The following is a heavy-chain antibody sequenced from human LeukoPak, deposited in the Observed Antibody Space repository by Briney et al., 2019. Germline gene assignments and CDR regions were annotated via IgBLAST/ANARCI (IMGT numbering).Heavy chain of an antibody. D-gene: IGHD3-10*02. J-gene: IGHJ6*04. CDR1: GFTFSSYT. V-gene: IGHV3-21*01. CDR3: AELGITMIGGV. Sequence: PGGSLRLSCAASGFTFSSYTSNWVRQAPGKGLEWVSSISSSSTYINYADSVKGRFTISRDNAKNSLYLQMNSLRAEDTAVYYCAELGITMIGGVWGKGTTVTISS. CDR2: ISSSSTYI.